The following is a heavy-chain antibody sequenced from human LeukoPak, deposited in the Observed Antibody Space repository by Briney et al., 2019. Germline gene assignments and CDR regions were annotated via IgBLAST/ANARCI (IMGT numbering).Heavy chain of an antibody. CDR2: IYYRGST. D-gene: IGHD2-21*02. CDR1: GGSLSSGDYY. CDR3: ARVMIVVVTEGWFDP. V-gene: IGHV4-30-4*01. J-gene: IGHJ5*02. Sequence: SQTLSLTCTVSGGSLSSGDYYGRWVRQPPGRGLEWVGYIYYRGSTYYNPSLKRRVTISVDTSKNQFSLKLSSVTAADTAVYYCARVMIVVVTEGWFDPWGQGTLVTVSS.